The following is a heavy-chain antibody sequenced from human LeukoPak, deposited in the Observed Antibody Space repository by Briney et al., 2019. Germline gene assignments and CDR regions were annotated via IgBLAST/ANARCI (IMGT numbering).Heavy chain of an antibody. D-gene: IGHD6-19*01. CDR3: ARAAEQWLLTFDY. V-gene: IGHV3-53*01. J-gene: IGHJ4*02. Sequence: AGGSLRLSCAASGFTVSSNYMSWVRQAPGKGLEWVSVIYSGGSTYYADSVKGRFTISRDNSKNTLYLQMNSLRAEDTAVYYCARAAEQWLLTFDYWGQGTRVTVSS. CDR1: GFTVSSNY. CDR2: IYSGGST.